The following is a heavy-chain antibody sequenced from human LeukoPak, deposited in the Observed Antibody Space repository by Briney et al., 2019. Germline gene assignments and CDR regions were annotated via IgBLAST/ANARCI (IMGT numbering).Heavy chain of an antibody. CDR2: ISSSGSTI. CDR3: AREVLGPEWLLCGFDY. D-gene: IGHD3-3*01. V-gene: IGHV3-11*01. J-gene: IGHJ4*02. CDR1: GFTFSDYY. Sequence: GGSLRLSCAASGFTFSDYYMSWIRQAPGKGLEWVSYISSSGSTIYYADSVKGRFTISRDNAKNSLYLQMNSLRAEDTAVYYCAREVLGPEWLLCGFDYWGQGTLVTVSS.